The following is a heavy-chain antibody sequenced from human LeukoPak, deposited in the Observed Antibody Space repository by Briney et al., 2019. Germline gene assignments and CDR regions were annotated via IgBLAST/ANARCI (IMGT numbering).Heavy chain of an antibody. Sequence: GGSLRLSCAASGFTFSSYSMNWVRQAPGKGLEWVSSISSSSSYIYYADSVKGRFTISRDNAKNSLYLQMNSLRAEDSAVYYCARDQIYYDXSGYSHWGQGTLVTVSS. CDR3: ARDQIYYDXSGYSH. CDR2: ISSSSSYI. J-gene: IGHJ4*02. V-gene: IGHV3-21*01. CDR1: GFTFSSYS. D-gene: IGHD3-22*01.